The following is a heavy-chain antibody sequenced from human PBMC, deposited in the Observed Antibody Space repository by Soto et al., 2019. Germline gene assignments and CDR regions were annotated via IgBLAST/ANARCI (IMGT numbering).Heavy chain of an antibody. D-gene: IGHD3-22*01. CDR2: IYYSGST. J-gene: IGHJ4*02. CDR3: ARSRITMIDY. CDR1: GGSISSSSYY. Sequence: PSETLSLTCTVSGGSISSSSYYWGWIRQPPGKGLEWIGSIYYSGSTYYNPSLKSRVTISVDTSKNQFSLKLSSVTAADTAVYYCARSRITMIDYWGQGTLVTVSS. V-gene: IGHV4-39*07.